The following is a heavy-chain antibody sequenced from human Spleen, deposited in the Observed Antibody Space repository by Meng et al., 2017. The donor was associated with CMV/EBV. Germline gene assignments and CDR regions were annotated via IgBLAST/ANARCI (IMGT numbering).Heavy chain of an antibody. CDR2: IATSSGYI. CDR3: ATAGGVRKWLLLDY. CDR1: GFNFDDYA. Sequence: GESLKISCAASGFNFDDYAMHWVRQAPGKGLEWVSSIATSSGYILYADSVKGRFTISRDNAKNSLYLQMNSLRPEDTAVYYCATAGGVRKWLLLDYWGQGTPVTVSS. D-gene: IGHD3-22*01. J-gene: IGHJ4*02. V-gene: IGHV3-21*01.